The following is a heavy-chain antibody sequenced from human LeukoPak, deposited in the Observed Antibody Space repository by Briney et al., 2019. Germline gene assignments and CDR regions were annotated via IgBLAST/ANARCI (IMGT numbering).Heavy chain of an antibody. CDR2: INPNSGGT. CDR1: GYTFTSYG. Sequence: ASVKVSCKASGYTFTSYGISWVRQAPGQGLEWMGWINPNSGGTNYAQKFQGRVTMTRDTSISTAYMELSRLRSDDTAVYYCARAIRYSSSSGWFDPWGQGTLVTVSS. CDR3: ARAIRYSSSSGWFDP. V-gene: IGHV1-2*02. J-gene: IGHJ5*02. D-gene: IGHD6-6*01.